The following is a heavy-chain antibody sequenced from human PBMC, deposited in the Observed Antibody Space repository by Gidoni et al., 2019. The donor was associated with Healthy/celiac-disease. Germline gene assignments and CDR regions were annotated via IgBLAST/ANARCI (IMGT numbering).Heavy chain of an antibody. CDR1: GFPFSSYG. V-gene: IGHV3-30*18. J-gene: IGHJ4*02. Sequence: QVQLVESGGGVVQPGRSLRLSCAASGFPFSSYGMHWVRQAPGKGLEWVAVISYDGSNKYYADSVKGRFTISRDNSKNTLYLQMNSLRAEDTAVYYCAKGLGWELSYVDYWGQGTLVTVSS. D-gene: IGHD1-26*01. CDR3: AKGLGWELSYVDY. CDR2: ISYDGSNK.